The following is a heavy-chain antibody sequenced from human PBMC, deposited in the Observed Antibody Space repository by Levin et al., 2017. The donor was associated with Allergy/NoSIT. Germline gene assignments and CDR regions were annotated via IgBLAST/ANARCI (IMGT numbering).Heavy chain of an antibody. J-gene: IGHJ4*02. D-gene: IGHD3-10*01. V-gene: IGHV4-34*01. Sequence: NPSETLSLTCAVYGGSFSGYYWTWIRQPPGKGLEWIGEINDSGSTNYSPSLKSRVTISVDPSKNQFSLELSSVTAADTALYYCARDPTLYANSWYRSGRSFDYWGQGTLVSVSS. CDR2: INDSGST. CDR1: GGSFSGYY. CDR3: ARDPTLYANSWYRSGRSFDY.